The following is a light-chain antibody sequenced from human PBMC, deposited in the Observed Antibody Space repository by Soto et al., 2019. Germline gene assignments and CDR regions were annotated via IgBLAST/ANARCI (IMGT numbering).Light chain of an antibody. V-gene: IGKV3-15*01. Sequence: EIVMTQSPVTLSVSPGERATLSCRASQSVRSNLAWYQQKPGQAPSLLIYGAFTRVTGIPARFSGTGSGTEFTLTISRLEPEDIAVYYCHQYGSSPWTFGQGTKVDIK. J-gene: IGKJ1*01. CDR3: HQYGSSPWT. CDR1: QSVRSN. CDR2: GAF.